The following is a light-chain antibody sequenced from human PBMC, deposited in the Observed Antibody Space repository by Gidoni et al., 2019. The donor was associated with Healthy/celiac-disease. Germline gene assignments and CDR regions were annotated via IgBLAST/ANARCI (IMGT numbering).Light chain of an antibody. CDR2: GAS. CDR3: QQYGSSPRT. J-gene: IGKJ1*01. CDR1: QSVSSSY. Sequence: IVLPPSPGTLSLSPGERATLSCRASQSVSSSYLAWYQQKPGQAPRLLIYGASSRATGIPDRFSGSGSGTDFTLTISRLEPEDFAVYYCQQYGSSPRTFGQXTKVEIK. V-gene: IGKV3-20*01.